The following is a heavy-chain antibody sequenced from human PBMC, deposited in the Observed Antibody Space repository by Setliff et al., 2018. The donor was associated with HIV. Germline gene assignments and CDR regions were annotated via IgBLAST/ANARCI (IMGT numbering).Heavy chain of an antibody. Sequence: SETLSLTCVVSGYSISSNDWWGWIRQSPGKGLEWIGYIYYSGSIYYNPSLKSRVTMSVDTSKNQFSLKLSSVTAVDTAVYYCARGGGGYNFWSGYPSFDYWGQGTLVTVSS. CDR1: GYSISSNDW. J-gene: IGHJ4*02. CDR2: IYYSGSI. D-gene: IGHD3-3*01. V-gene: IGHV4-28*05. CDR3: ARGGGGYNFWSGYPSFDY.